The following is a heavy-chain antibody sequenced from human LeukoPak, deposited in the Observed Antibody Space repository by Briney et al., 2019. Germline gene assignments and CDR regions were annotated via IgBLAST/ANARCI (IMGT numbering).Heavy chain of an antibody. J-gene: IGHJ4*02. CDR1: GFIVSSNY. D-gene: IGHD3-22*01. CDR3: ATDYYDSSGYYSGGDY. V-gene: IGHV3-66*01. Sequence: GGSLRLSCAASGFIVSSNYMSWVRQAPGKGLEWVSVIYSGGSTYYADSVKGRFTISRDNSKNTLYLQMNSLRAEDTAVYYCATDYYDSSGYYSGGDYWGQGTLVTVSS. CDR2: IYSGGST.